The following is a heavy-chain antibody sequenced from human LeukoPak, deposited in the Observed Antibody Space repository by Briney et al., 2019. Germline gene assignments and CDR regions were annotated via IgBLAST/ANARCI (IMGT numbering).Heavy chain of an antibody. V-gene: IGHV3-15*01. CDR2: IKSKTYGETT. Sequence: GGSLRLSCAASGFTFSNAWMSWVRQAPGKGLEWVGRIKSKTYGETTDYAAPVKGRFIISRDDSIITLYLQTNSLKTEESAVYYCTSVAAGMNEAVWGKGTTVTVSS. CDR3: TSVAAGMNEAV. CDR1: GFTFSNAW. D-gene: IGHD6-13*01. J-gene: IGHJ6*04.